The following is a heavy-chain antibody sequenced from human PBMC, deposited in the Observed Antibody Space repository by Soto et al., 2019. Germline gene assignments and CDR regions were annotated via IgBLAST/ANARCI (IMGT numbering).Heavy chain of an antibody. CDR2: IIPMYNKP. CDR1: GGTFTTYA. D-gene: IGHD4-4*01. Sequence: QVQLVQSGAEVKKPGSSVRVSCQASGGTFTTYAFNWVRQAPGQGLEWMGGIIPMYNKPNYAPNFLGRVTISADPSTSTAYMKLTTLRSEYTAGYFCARGYSVGYYYDRDVLGQGTTATVSS. CDR3: ARGYSVGYYYDRDV. J-gene: IGHJ6*02. V-gene: IGHV1-69*01.